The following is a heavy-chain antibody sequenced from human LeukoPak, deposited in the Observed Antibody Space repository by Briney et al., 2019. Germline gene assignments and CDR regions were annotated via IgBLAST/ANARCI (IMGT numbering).Heavy chain of an antibody. Sequence: SVKVSCKASGGTFSSYAISWVRQAPGQGLEWMGGIIPIFGTANYAQKFQGRVTITADESTSTAYMGLSSLRSEDTAVYYCARSPDYGDYEYFDYWGQGTLVTVSS. CDR2: IIPIFGTA. J-gene: IGHJ4*02. CDR1: GGTFSSYA. V-gene: IGHV1-69*13. CDR3: ARSPDYGDYEYFDY. D-gene: IGHD4-17*01.